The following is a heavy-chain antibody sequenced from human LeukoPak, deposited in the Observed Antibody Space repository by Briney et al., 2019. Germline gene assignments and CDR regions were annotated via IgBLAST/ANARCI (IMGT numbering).Heavy chain of an antibody. Sequence: SETLSLTCTVSGGSISSSSYYWGWIRQPPGKGLEWIGSIYYSGSTYYNPSLKSRVTISVDTSKNQFSLKLSSVTAADTAVYYCARQEELVVVPAAISYWGQGTLVTVSS. CDR3: ARQEELVVVPAAISY. D-gene: IGHD2-2*02. V-gene: IGHV4-39*01. CDR2: IYYSGST. J-gene: IGHJ4*02. CDR1: GGSISSSSYY.